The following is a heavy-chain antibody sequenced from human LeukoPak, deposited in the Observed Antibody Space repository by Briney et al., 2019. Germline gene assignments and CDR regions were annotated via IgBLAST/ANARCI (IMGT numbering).Heavy chain of an antibody. D-gene: IGHD6-13*01. CDR1: GFTFSSYN. Sequence: GGSLRLSCVASGFTFSSYNFNWVRQAPGKGLEWLSYIGATGSTIYYADSVKGRFTISRDNAKNTLYLQMNSLRAEDTAVYYCARGGIAAPFTRYPLDYWGQGTLVTVSS. CDR3: ARGGIAAPFTRYPLDY. V-gene: IGHV3-48*04. CDR2: IGATGSTI. J-gene: IGHJ4*02.